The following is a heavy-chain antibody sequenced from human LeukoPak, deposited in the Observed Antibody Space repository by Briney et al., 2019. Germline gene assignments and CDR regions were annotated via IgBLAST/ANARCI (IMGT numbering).Heavy chain of an antibody. Sequence: PGGSLRLSCAASGFTFSSYEMNWVRQAPGKGLEWVSYISSSGSTIYYADSVKGRFTISRDNAKNSLYLQMNSLRAEDTAVYYCARDSYYYDSSGYYWETHFDYWGQGTLVTVSS. J-gene: IGHJ4*02. D-gene: IGHD3-22*01. CDR1: GFTFSSYE. CDR2: ISSSGSTI. V-gene: IGHV3-48*03. CDR3: ARDSYYYDSSGYYWETHFDY.